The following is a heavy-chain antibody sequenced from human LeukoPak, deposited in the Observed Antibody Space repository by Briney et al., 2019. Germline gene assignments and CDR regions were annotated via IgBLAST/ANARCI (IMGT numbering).Heavy chain of an antibody. D-gene: IGHD3-22*01. CDR2: IYYSGST. J-gene: IGHJ4*02. Sequence: KPPETLSLTCTVSGGSISSYYWSWIRQPPGKGLEWIGYIYYSGSTNYNPSLKSRVTTSVDTSKNQFSLKLSSVTAADTAVYYCARGGDSSGYYYPVFDYWGQGTLVTVSS. CDR3: ARGGDSSGYYYPVFDY. CDR1: GGSISSYY. V-gene: IGHV4-59*01.